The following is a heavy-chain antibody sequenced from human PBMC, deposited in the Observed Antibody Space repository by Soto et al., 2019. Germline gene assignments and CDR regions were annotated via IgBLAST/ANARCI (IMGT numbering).Heavy chain of an antibody. V-gene: IGHV1-69*13. Sequence: SVKVSCKASGGTFSSYAISWVRQAPGQGLEWMGGIIPIFGTANYAQKFQGRVTITADESTSTAYMELSSPRSEDTAVYYCARPLRGGYYKAYYYYGMDVWGQGTTVTVSS. CDR3: ARPLRGGYYKAYYYYGMDV. D-gene: IGHD3-3*01. CDR1: GGTFSSYA. J-gene: IGHJ6*02. CDR2: IIPIFGTA.